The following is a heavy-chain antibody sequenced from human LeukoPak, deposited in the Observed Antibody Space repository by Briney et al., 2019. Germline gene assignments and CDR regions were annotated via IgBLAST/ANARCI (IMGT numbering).Heavy chain of an antibody. CDR3: ARERKYDSTFDY. CDR2: IRYDGSNK. CDR1: GFTFGDYV. V-gene: IGHV3-30*02. J-gene: IGHJ4*02. Sequence: GGSLRLSCTASGFTFGDYVMSWVRQAPGKGLEWVAFIRYDGSNKYYADSVKGRFTVSRDNAKNTLYLQMNSLRAEDTAVYYCARERKYDSTFDYWGQGTLVTVSS. D-gene: IGHD1-1*01.